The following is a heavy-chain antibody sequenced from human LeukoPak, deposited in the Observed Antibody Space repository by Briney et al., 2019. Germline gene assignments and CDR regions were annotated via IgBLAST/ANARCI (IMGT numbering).Heavy chain of an antibody. CDR1: GGSISSGDYY. CDR3: ARGTTVTTANWFDP. D-gene: IGHD4-11*01. J-gene: IGHJ5*02. V-gene: IGHV4-30-4*08. Sequence: SQTLSLTCTVSGGSISSGDYYWSWIRQPPGKGLEWIGYIYYSGSTYYNPSLKSRVTISVDTSRNQFSLKLSSVTAADTAVYYCARGTTVTTANWFDPWGQGTLVTVSS. CDR2: IYYSGST.